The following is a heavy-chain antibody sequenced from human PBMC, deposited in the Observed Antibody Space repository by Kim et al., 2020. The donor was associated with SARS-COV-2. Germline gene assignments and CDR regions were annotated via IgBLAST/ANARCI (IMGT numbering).Heavy chain of an antibody. J-gene: IGHJ4*02. CDR1: GFTLSGYA. Sequence: GGSLRLSCAVSGFTLSGYAMHWVRQAPGKGLEYVSSINSNGFSTYYADSVRGRFTISRDMSKNMLYLQMGSLTVDDKAVYYCAREGRNSGTYDYLDYWGQGTLVYVSS. CDR3: AREGRNSGTYDYLDY. V-gene: IGHV3-64*02. CDR2: INSNGFST. D-gene: IGHD1-26*01.